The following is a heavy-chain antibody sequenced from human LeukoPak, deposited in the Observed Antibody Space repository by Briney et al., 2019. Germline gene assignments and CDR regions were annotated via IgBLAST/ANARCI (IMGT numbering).Heavy chain of an antibody. V-gene: IGHV3-33*01. Sequence: PGGSLRLSCAASVFTFSSYGMHWVRPAPGKGLEWVAVIWYDGSNKYYADSVKGRFTISRDNSKNTLYLQMNSLTAEDTAVYYCATSSGGYCSSTSCYPGYYFDYWGQGTLVTVSS. CDR1: VFTFSSYG. CDR2: IWYDGSNK. CDR3: ATSSGGYCSSTSCYPGYYFDY. J-gene: IGHJ4*02. D-gene: IGHD2-2*01.